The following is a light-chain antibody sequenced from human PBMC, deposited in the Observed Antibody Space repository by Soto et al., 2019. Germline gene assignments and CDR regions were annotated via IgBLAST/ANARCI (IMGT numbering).Light chain of an antibody. V-gene: IGKV1-5*03. J-gene: IGKJ5*01. CDR3: QQYNSYSAAIT. Sequence: MTQSPSTLSASVGDRVTITCRASQSISSWLAWYQQKPGKAPKLLIYKASSLESGVPSRFSGSGTGTEFTLTISSLQPDDFATYYCQQYNSYSAAITFGQGTRLEIK. CDR2: KAS. CDR1: QSISSW.